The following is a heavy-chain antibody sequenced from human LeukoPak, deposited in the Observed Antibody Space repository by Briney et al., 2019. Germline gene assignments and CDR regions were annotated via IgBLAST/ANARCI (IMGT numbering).Heavy chain of an antibody. Sequence: PGGSLRLSCAASGFTFSSYWMSWVRQAPGKGLEWVANIKQDGSEKYYVDSVKGRFTISRDNAKNSLYLKMNSLRAEDTAVYYCARIVTAYYDFWSGYYRRNWFDPWGQGTLVTVSS. CDR3: ARIVTAYYDFWSGYYRRNWFDP. J-gene: IGHJ5*02. CDR2: IKQDGSEK. D-gene: IGHD3-3*01. V-gene: IGHV3-7*01. CDR1: GFTFSSYW.